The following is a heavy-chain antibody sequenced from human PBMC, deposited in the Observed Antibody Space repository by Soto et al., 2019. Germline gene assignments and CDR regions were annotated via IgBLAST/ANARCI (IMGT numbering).Heavy chain of an antibody. Sequence: QVQLVESGGGVVQPGRSLRRSCAASGFTFSSYAMHWVRQAPGKGLEWVAVISYDGSNKYYADSVKGRFTISRDNSKNPLYLQMNSLRAEDTAVYYCARDLSYCSGGSCYSLRFAFDIWGQGTMVTVSS. CDR2: ISYDGSNK. V-gene: IGHV3-30-3*01. CDR3: ARDLSYCSGGSCYSLRFAFDI. CDR1: GFTFSSYA. D-gene: IGHD2-15*01. J-gene: IGHJ3*02.